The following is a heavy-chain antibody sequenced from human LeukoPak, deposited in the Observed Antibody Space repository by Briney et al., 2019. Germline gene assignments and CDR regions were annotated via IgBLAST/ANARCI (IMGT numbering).Heavy chain of an antibody. J-gene: IGHJ4*02. V-gene: IGHV3-23*01. CDR2: ISGGGDRT. D-gene: IGHD3-9*01. CDR1: GFTFSSYA. CDR3: AKVGTYDIVTDYSPHLDY. Sequence: GGPLRLSCAVSGFTFSSYAMSWVRQASGKGLEWVSDISGGGDRTYYADSVKGRFTISRDNSMNTLYLQMNSLRAEDTAVYYCAKVGTYDIVTDYSPHLDYWGQGTLVTVSS.